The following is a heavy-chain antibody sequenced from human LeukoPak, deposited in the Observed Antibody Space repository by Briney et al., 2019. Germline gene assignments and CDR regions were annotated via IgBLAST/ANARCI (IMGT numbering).Heavy chain of an antibody. D-gene: IGHD6-13*01. Sequence: KPSETLSLTCTVSGGSISSYYWSWIRQPPGKGLEWIGYIYYSGSTNYNPSLKSRVTISVDTSKNQFSLKLSSVTAADTAVYYCARGMEWYSSSWYYFDYWGQGTLVTVSS. CDR2: IYYSGST. CDR3: ARGMEWYSSSWYYFDY. CDR1: GGSISSYY. V-gene: IGHV4-59*01. J-gene: IGHJ4*02.